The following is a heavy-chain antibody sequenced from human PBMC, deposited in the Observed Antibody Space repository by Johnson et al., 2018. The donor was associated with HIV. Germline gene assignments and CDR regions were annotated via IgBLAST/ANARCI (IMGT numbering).Heavy chain of an antibody. D-gene: IGHD6-13*01. CDR1: GFTFSSYW. Sequence: VQLLESGGGLVQPGGSLRLSCAASGFTFSSYWMTWVRQAPGKGLEWVANINQDGSEKFYVDSVKGRFTISRDNAKNSLYLQMNSLRAEDTAVYYCAKRLESSSWSHDAFDIWGQGTMVTVSS. CDR2: INQDGSEK. CDR3: AKRLESSSWSHDAFDI. V-gene: IGHV3-7*03. J-gene: IGHJ3*02.